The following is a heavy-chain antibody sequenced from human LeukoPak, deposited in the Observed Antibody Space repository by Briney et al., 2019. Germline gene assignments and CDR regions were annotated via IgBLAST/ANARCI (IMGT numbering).Heavy chain of an antibody. D-gene: IGHD7-27*01. CDR1: GFTFSSYD. J-gene: IGHJ4*02. Sequence: PEGSLRLSCAASGFTFSSYDMHWVRQATGKGLEWVSAIGTAGDTYYPGSVKGRFTISRENAKNSLYLQMNSLRAGDTAVYYCARERLGIGIDYWGQGTLVTVSS. V-gene: IGHV3-13*01. CDR2: IGTAGDT. CDR3: ARERLGIGIDY.